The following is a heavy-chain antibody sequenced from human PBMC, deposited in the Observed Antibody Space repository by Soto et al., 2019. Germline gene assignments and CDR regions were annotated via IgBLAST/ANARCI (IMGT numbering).Heavy chain of an antibody. D-gene: IGHD6-6*01. CDR1: GGSISSGGYY. CDR3: ARVWGIAARQGPLTFDY. Sequence: QLQLQESGPGLVKPSQTLSLTCTFFGGSISSGGYYWSWIRQHPGKGLEWIGYIYYSGSTYYNPSPKSRVTISVDTSKNQFSLKLSSVTAADTAVYYCARVWGIAARQGPLTFDYWGQGTLVTVSS. CDR2: IYYSGST. V-gene: IGHV4-31*03. J-gene: IGHJ4*02.